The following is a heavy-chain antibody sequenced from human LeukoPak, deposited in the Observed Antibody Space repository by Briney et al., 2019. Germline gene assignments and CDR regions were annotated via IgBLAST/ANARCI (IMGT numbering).Heavy chain of an antibody. CDR2: IYHSGST. V-gene: IGHV4-30-2*01. CDR3: AGGDNWNYNFDY. Sequence: SETLSLTCAVSGGSISSGGYSWSWIRQPPGKGLEWIGYIYHSGSTYYNPSLKSRVTISVDRSKNQFSLKLSSVTAADTAVYYCAGGDNWNYNFDYWGQGTLVTVSS. D-gene: IGHD1-7*01. CDR1: GGSISSGGYS. J-gene: IGHJ4*02.